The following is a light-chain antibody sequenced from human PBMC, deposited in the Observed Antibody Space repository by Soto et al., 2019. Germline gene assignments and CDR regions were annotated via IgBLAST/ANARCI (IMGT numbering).Light chain of an antibody. V-gene: IGLV2-14*01. Sequence: QSVLTQPASVSWSPGQSITISCTGTSSDVGGYNYVSRYQQHPGKAPKLMIYDVSNRPSGVSNRFSGSKSGNTASLTISGLQAEDEADYYCSSYTSSSTLDYVFGTGAKVTV. CDR2: DVS. CDR1: SSDVGGYNY. J-gene: IGLJ1*01. CDR3: SSYTSSSTLDYV.